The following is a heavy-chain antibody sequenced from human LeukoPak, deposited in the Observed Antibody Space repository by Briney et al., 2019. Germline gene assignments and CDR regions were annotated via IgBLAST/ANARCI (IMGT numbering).Heavy chain of an antibody. CDR2: IKQDGSQK. CDR1: GFTFSSYW. V-gene: IGHV3-7*01. D-gene: IGHD6-13*01. Sequence: PGGSLRLSCAASGFTFSSYWMSWVRQAPGKGLEWVANIKQDGSQKYYVDSVKGRFTISRDNAKNSLYLQMNSLRAEDTAVYYCARDLSTSSSWYGGFDYWGQGTLVTVSS. CDR3: ARDLSTSSSWYGGFDY. J-gene: IGHJ4*02.